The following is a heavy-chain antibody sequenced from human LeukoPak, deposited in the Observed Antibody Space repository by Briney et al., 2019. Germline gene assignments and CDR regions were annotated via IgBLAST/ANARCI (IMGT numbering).Heavy chain of an antibody. CDR3: AREGYYYGSGSYYNGYYYYYMDV. D-gene: IGHD3-10*01. CDR1: GYTFTSYD. J-gene: IGHJ6*03. V-gene: IGHV1-8*01. CDR2: MNPNSGNT. Sequence: ASVTVSCKASGYTFTSYDINWVRHATGQGLEWMGWMNPNSGNTGYAQKFQGRVTMTRNTSISTAYMELSSLRSEDTAVYYCAREGYYYGSGSYYNGYYYYYMDVWGKGTTVTVSS.